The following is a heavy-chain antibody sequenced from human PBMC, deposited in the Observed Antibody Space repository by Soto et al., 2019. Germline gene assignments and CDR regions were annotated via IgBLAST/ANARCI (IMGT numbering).Heavy chain of an antibody. V-gene: IGHV4-59*01. Sequence: PSETLSLTCTVSGGSISSYYWSWIRQPPGKGLEWIGYIYYSGSTNYNPSLKSRVTISVDTSKNQFSLKLSSVTAADTALYYCARVPLSGDDILTGFWFDPWGQGTLVTVSS. CDR3: ARVPLSGDDILTGFWFDP. D-gene: IGHD3-9*01. J-gene: IGHJ5*02. CDR2: IYYSGST. CDR1: GGSISSYY.